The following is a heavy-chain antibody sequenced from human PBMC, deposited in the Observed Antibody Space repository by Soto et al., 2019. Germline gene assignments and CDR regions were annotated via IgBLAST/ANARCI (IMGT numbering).Heavy chain of an antibody. J-gene: IGHJ1*01. CDR1: GFTFSSYA. D-gene: IGHD2-21*01. Sequence: QVQLVESGGGVVQPGRSLRLSCAASGFTFSSYAMHWVRQAPGKGLEWVAVISYDGSNKNYADSVKGRFTISRDNSRNTLYLQMNSLRAEDTAVYYCAGARVFGRGYFQHWGQGTLVTVSS. V-gene: IGHV3-30-3*01. CDR3: AGARVFGRGYFQH. CDR2: ISYDGSNK.